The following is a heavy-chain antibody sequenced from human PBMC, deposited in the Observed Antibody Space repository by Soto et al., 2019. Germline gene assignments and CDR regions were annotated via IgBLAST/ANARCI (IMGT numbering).Heavy chain of an antibody. CDR1: GGSFSGYY. CDR3: ARLGEQWLVGYYFDH. J-gene: IGHJ4*02. Sequence: SETLSLTCAVYGGSFSGYYWSWIRQPPGRGLEWIGEINHSGSTNYNPSLKSRVTISVDTSKNQFSLKLSSVTAADTAVYYCARLGEQWLVGYYFDHWGQGTLVTVSS. CDR2: INHSGST. V-gene: IGHV4-34*01. D-gene: IGHD6-19*01.